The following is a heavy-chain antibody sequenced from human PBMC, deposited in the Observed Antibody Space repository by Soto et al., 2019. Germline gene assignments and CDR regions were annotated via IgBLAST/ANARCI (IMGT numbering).Heavy chain of an antibody. Sequence: SETLSLTCSVYGGSFSGYYWSWIRQPPGKGLVWIGEINHSGSTKYNPSLKRRVTISVDTAKNQFSPKLSSVTAADTAVYYCARVVSPNYDFWSGYYTSAYDIWGQGTMVTVSS. J-gene: IGHJ3*02. V-gene: IGHV4-34*01. D-gene: IGHD3-3*01. CDR3: ARVVSPNYDFWSGYYTSAYDI. CDR2: INHSGST. CDR1: GGSFSGYY.